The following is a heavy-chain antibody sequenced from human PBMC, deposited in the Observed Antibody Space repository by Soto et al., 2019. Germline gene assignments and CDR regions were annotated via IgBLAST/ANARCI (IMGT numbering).Heavy chain of an antibody. CDR1: GFTFRNYA. J-gene: IGHJ4*02. D-gene: IGHD3-22*01. V-gene: IGHV3-23*01. CDR2: ISVSGGST. CDR3: AKGLYYYDSSGYRLFDY. Sequence: GGSLRLSCAASGFTFRNYAMNWVRQAPGKGLEWVSGISVSGGSTYYADSVKGRFTVSRDNSKNTVSLQMNSLRAEDTAVYFCAKGLYYYDSSGYRLFDYWGQGTLVNVSS.